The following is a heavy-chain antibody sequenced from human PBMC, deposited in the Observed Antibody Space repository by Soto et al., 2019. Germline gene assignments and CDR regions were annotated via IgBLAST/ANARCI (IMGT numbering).Heavy chain of an antibody. Sequence: ASVKVSCKASGYTFTSYAMHWVRQAPGQRLEWMGWINAGNGNTKYSQKFQGRVTITRDTSASTAYMELSSLRSEDTAVYYCARAPQYYYDSSGFYYFDYWGQGTLVTAPQ. J-gene: IGHJ4*02. D-gene: IGHD3-22*01. CDR2: INAGNGNT. CDR3: ARAPQYYYDSSGFYYFDY. V-gene: IGHV1-3*01. CDR1: GYTFTSYA.